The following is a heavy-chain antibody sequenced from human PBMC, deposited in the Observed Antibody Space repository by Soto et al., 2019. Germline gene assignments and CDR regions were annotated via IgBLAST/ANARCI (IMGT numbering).Heavy chain of an antibody. D-gene: IGHD2-21*01. CDR3: ARNRLLWYEDFDP. J-gene: IGHJ5*02. CDR2: INAGSGDT. Sequence: ASVKVSCKASGYSFKTYSIHWARQAPGQRLEWMGSINAGSGDTKYSPQFQGRVTITRDTTATTAYMEMRSLRSEDTAVYYCARNRLLWYEDFDPWGQGTLVTVSS. V-gene: IGHV1-3*01. CDR1: GYSFKTYS.